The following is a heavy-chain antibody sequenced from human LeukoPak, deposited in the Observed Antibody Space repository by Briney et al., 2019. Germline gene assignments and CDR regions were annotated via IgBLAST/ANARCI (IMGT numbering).Heavy chain of an antibody. CDR1: GFTFSSYA. D-gene: IGHD3-9*01. CDR2: ISGSGGST. CDR3: ARKEIQIPLRYFDY. J-gene: IGHJ4*02. V-gene: IGHV3-23*01. Sequence: PGGSLRLSCAASGFTFSSYAMNWVRQAPGKGLEWVSAISGSGGSTYYADSVKGRFTISRDNSKNTLYLQMNRLRVEDTAVYYCARKEIQIPLRYFDYWGQGSLVTVSS.